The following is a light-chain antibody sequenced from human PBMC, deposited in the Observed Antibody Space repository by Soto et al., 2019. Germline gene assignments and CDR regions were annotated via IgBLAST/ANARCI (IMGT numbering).Light chain of an antibody. J-gene: IGKJ5*01. CDR2: AAS. CDR3: QQANSFPFT. Sequence: DIQMTQSPSTLSASVGDRVTITCRASQSISSWLAWYQQKPGKASKLLIYAASSLQSGVPSRFSGSGSGTDFTLTISSLQPEDFATYYCQQANSFPFTFGQGTRLEIK. CDR1: QSISSW. V-gene: IGKV1-12*02.